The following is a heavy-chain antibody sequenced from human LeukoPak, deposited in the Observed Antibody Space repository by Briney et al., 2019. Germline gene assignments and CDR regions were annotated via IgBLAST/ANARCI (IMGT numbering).Heavy chain of an antibody. J-gene: IGHJ4*02. D-gene: IGHD2-15*01. CDR3: ARVVVVAATWAAFDY. Sequence: GGSLRLSCAASGFTFSSYSMNWVRQAPGKGLEWVSSISSSSSYIYYADSVKGRFTISRDNAKNSLYLQMNSLRAEDTAVYYCARVVVVAATWAAFDYWGQGTLVTVSS. V-gene: IGHV3-21*01. CDR1: GFTFSSYS. CDR2: ISSSSSYI.